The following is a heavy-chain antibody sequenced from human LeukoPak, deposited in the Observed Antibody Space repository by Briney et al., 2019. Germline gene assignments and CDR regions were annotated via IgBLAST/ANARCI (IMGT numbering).Heavy chain of an antibody. V-gene: IGHV3-53*01. Sequence: GGSLRLSCAASGFTVSSNYMSWVRQAPGKGLEWVSVIYSGGSTYYADSVKGRFTISRDNSKNTLYLQMNSLRAEDTAVYYCARVPQLGLFDYWGQGTLVAVSS. CDR1: GFTVSSNY. D-gene: IGHD6-13*01. J-gene: IGHJ4*02. CDR3: ARVPQLGLFDY. CDR2: IYSGGST.